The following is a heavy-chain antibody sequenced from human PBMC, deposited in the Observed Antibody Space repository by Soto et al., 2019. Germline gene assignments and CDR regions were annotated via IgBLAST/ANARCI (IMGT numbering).Heavy chain of an antibody. V-gene: IGHV4-34*01. CDR1: GGSFSGYY. CDR2: INHSGST. Sequence: QVQLQQWGAGLLKPSETLSLTCAVYGGSFSGYYWSWIRQPPGKGLEWIGEINHSGSTNYNPSLKSRVTISVDTSKNQFSLKLSSVTAADTAVYYCARVYNGGLVIGYFDYWGQGTLVTVSS. CDR3: ARVYNGGLVIGYFDY. J-gene: IGHJ4*02. D-gene: IGHD3-16*01.